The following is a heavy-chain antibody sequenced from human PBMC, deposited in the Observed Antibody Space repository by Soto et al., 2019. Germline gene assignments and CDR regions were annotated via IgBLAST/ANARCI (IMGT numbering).Heavy chain of an antibody. CDR3: ARESRYCSGGSCYFLPGIDY. J-gene: IGHJ4*02. V-gene: IGHV1-69*12. Sequence: QVQLVQSGAEVKKPGSSVKVSCKASGGTFSSYAISWVRQAPGQGLEWVGGIIPIFGTANYAQKFQGRVTITADESTSNSYMELSSLRSDDTAVYYCARESRYCSGGSCYFLPGIDYWGQGTLVTVSS. CDR2: IIPIFGTA. CDR1: GGTFSSYA. D-gene: IGHD2-15*01.